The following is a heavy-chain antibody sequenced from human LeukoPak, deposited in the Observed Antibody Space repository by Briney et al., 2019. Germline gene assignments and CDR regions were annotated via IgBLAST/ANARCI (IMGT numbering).Heavy chain of an antibody. V-gene: IGHV1-2*02. D-gene: IGHD2-2*02. J-gene: IGHJ6*03. CDR3: ARGPYCSSTSCYKGGDYYYYYYMDV. CDR2: INPNSGGT. CDR1: GYTFTRYY. Sequence: ASVKVSCKASGYTFTRYYMHWVRQAPGQGLEWMGWINPNSGGTNYAQKFQGRVTMTRDTSISTAYMELSRLRSDDTAVYYCARGPYCSSTSCYKGGDYYYYYYMDVWAKGPRSPSP.